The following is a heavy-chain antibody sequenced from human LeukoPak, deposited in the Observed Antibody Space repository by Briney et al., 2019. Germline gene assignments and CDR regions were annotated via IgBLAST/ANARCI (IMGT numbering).Heavy chain of an antibody. J-gene: IGHJ4*02. D-gene: IGHD3-22*01. CDR3: AKDPDYYDSSGYSLGY. CDR2: ISGSGGST. Sequence: GGSLRLSCAASGFTFSSYAMSWVRQAPGKGLEWVSAISGSGGSTYYADSVKGRFTISRDNSKNTLYLQMNSLRAEDTAVYYCAKDPDYYDSSGYSLGYWGQRTLVTVSS. V-gene: IGHV3-23*01. CDR1: GFTFSSYA.